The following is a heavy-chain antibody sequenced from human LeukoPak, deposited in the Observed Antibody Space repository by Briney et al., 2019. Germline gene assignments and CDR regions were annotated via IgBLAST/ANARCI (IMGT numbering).Heavy chain of an antibody. CDR2: IYPGDSDT. J-gene: IGHJ5*02. CDR3: ARVRDIVGANNWFDP. Sequence: GESLKISCKGSGYSFTSYWIGWVRQVPGKGLEWRGIIYPGDSDTRYSPSFQGQVTISADKSISTAYLQWSSLKASDTAMYYCARVRDIVGANNWFDPWGQGTLVTVSS. D-gene: IGHD1-26*01. CDR1: GYSFTSYW. V-gene: IGHV5-51*01.